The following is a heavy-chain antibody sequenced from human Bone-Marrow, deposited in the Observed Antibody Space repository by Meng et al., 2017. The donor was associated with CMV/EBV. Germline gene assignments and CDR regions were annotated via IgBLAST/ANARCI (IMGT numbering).Heavy chain of an antibody. CDR1: GGTFSSYA. J-gene: IGHJ6*02. CDR3: ARGRYYYDSSGYAYYYYGMDD. D-gene: IGHD3-22*01. CDR2: IIPILGIA. V-gene: IGHV1-69*10. Sequence: SVKVFCKASGGTFSSYAISWVRQAPGQGLEWMGGIIPILGIANYAQKFQGRVTITADKSTSTAYMELSSLRSEDTAVYYCARGRYYYDSSGYAYYYYGMDDWGQGTTVTVSS.